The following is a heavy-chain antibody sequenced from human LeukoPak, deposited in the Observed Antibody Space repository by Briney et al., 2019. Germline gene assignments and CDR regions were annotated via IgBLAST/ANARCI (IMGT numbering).Heavy chain of an antibody. CDR1: GYSFTSYW. CDR3: AICSSTSCLRSWGFDY. V-gene: IGHV5-51*01. CDR2: IYPGDSDT. J-gene: IGHJ4*02. D-gene: IGHD2-2*01. Sequence: GESLKISCKGSGYSFTSYWIGWVRQLPGKGLEWMGIIYPGDSDTRYSPSFQGQVTISADKSISTAYLQWSSLKASDTAMYYCAICSSTSCLRSWGFDYWGQGTLVTVSS.